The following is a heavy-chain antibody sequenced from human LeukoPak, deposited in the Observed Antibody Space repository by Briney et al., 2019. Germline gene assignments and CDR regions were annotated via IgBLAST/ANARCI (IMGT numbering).Heavy chain of an antibody. CDR2: IYYSGST. CDR1: GGSINNINYY. D-gene: IGHD5/OR15-5a*01. Sequence: PSETLSLSCTVSGGSINNINYYWGWIRQSPGKGLEWIGSIYYSGSTYYNPSLKSRVTISVDTSKNQFSLQLSSVTAADTAVYYCARARRVFSFYYYYMDVWGEGATVTVSS. CDR3: ARARRVFSFYYYYMDV. J-gene: IGHJ6*03. V-gene: IGHV4-39*07.